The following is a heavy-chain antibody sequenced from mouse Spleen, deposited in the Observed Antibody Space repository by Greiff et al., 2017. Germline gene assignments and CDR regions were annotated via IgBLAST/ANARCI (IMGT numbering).Heavy chain of an antibody. J-gene: IGHJ2*01. CDR1: GFTFSDYG. Sequence: EVKVVESGGGLVQPGGSRKLSCAASGFTFSDYGMAWVRQAPGKGPEWVAFISNLAYSIYYADTVTGRFTISRENAKNTLYLEMSSLRSEDTAMYYCARDNWDGGNYLDYWGQGTTLTVSS. D-gene: IGHD4-1*01. CDR3: ARDNWDGGNYLDY. CDR2: ISNLAYSI. V-gene: IGHV5-15*02.